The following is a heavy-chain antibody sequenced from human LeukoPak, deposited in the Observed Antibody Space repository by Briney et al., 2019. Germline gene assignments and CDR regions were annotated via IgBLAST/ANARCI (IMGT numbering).Heavy chain of an antibody. V-gene: IGHV3-23*01. CDR2: ISGSGGST. Sequence: PGGSLRLSCAASGFTFSSYSMNWVRQAPGKGLEWVSAISGSGGSTYYADSVKGRFTISRDNSKNTLYLQMNGLRAKDTAVYYCAKSRDFWSGYFFDYWGQGTLVTVSS. CDR1: GFTFSSYS. J-gene: IGHJ4*02. CDR3: AKSRDFWSGYFFDY. D-gene: IGHD3-3*01.